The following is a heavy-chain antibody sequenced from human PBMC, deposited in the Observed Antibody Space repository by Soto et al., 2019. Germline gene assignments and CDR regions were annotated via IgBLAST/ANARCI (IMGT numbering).Heavy chain of an antibody. Sequence: SESLSLTCTVSGDSLSSGGHYWSWIRQHPGKGLEWIGHIYDSVNTYYSPSLRSRVTISADMSKNQFSLNLRSVTAADTAVYYCARVDHRGYFAILTDYWGQGTLVTVSS. J-gene: IGHJ4*02. V-gene: IGHV4-31*03. CDR1: GDSLSSGGHY. CDR3: ARVDHRGYFAILTDY. D-gene: IGHD3-9*01. CDR2: IYDSVNT.